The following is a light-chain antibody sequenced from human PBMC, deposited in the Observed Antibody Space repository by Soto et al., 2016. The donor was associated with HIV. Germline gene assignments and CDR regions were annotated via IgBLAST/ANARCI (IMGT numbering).Light chain of an antibody. Sequence: SYELTQPPSVSVTPGETARITCGGNNIGDKSVHWYQQRPGQAPVLVVYDDNDRPSGIPERFSGSNFGNTATLTISRVEAGDEADYHCQVWDSRNDHRVFGGGTKLTDL. J-gene: IGLJ3*02. V-gene: IGLV3-21*02. CDR2: DDN. CDR1: NIGDKS. CDR3: QVWDSRNDHRV.